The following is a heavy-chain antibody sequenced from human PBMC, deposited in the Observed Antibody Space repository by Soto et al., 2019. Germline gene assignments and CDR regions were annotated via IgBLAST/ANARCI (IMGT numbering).Heavy chain of an antibody. V-gene: IGHV1-2*04. Sequence: ASVKVSCKASGYTFTGYYMHWVRQAPGQGLEWMGWINPNSGGTNYAQKFQGWVTMTRDTSISTAYMELSRLRSDDTAVYYCARAFQPYYYDSSGYDEYFQHWGQGTMVSV. CDR1: GYTFTGYY. CDR3: ARAFQPYYYDSSGYDEYFQH. CDR2: INPNSGGT. J-gene: IGHJ1*01. D-gene: IGHD3-22*01.